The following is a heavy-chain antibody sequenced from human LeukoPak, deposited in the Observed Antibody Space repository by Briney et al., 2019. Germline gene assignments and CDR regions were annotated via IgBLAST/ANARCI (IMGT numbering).Heavy chain of an antibody. D-gene: IGHD3-22*01. J-gene: IGHJ3*02. CDR3: ARDQYYSDSSGYPCDI. Sequence: GGSLRHSCEASGFSFSIYNMNWVRLAPGKGLEWVSSISGSSSHVWYADSVKGRFTSSRDNAKNSLYLQMSSLRVEDTAVYYCARDQYYSDSSGYPCDIWGQGTMVTVSS. CDR2: ISGSSSHV. CDR1: GFSFSIYN. V-gene: IGHV3-21*01.